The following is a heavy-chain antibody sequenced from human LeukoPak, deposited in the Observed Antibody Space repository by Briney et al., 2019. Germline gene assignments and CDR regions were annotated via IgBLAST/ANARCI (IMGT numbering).Heavy chain of an antibody. Sequence: KPSETLSLTCTVSGGSINNGGYYWSWIRQHPGKGLEWIGYIYYSGSSYYNPSLRSRVTISVDTSKNHFSLKLSSVTAADTAVYYCARREYYFDYWGQGTLVTVSS. CDR2: IYYSGSS. V-gene: IGHV4-31*03. CDR3: ARREYYFDY. J-gene: IGHJ4*02. CDR1: GGSINNGGYY.